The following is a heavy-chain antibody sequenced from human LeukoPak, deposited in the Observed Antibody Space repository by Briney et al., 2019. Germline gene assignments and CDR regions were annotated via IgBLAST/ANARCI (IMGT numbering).Heavy chain of an antibody. J-gene: IGHJ6*03. CDR1: GFTFSSYW. V-gene: IGHV3-7*01. Sequence: GSLRLSCAASGFTFSSYWMSWVRQAPGKGLEWVANIKQDGSEKYYVDSVKGRFTISRDNAKNSLYLQMNSLRAEDTAVYYCTRDLGHCSSTSCYYYYMDVWGKGTTVTVSS. CDR2: IKQDGSEK. D-gene: IGHD2-2*01. CDR3: TRDLGHCSSTSCYYYYMDV.